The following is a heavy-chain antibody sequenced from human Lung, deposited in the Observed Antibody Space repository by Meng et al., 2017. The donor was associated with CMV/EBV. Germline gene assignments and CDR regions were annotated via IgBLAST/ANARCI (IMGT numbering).Heavy chain of an antibody. CDR1: GFTFSSSS. CDR2: ISSSSSYI. D-gene: IGHD3-22*01. J-gene: IGHJ6*02. Sequence: ESXKISXAASGFTFSSSSMNWVRQAPGKGLEWVSSISSSSSYIYYADSVKGRFTISRDNAKNSLYLQMNSLRAEDTAVYYCARAYYYDSSGYYIAPNYYYYGTDVWGQGXTVTVSS. CDR3: ARAYYYDSSGYYIAPNYYYYGTDV. V-gene: IGHV3-21*01.